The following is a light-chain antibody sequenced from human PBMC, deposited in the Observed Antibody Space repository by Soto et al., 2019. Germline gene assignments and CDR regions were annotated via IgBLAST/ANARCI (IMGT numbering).Light chain of an antibody. Sequence: EIQMTQSPSSLSASVGDRVTITCRASQDINDYLAWFQQRPGKAPKSLIYGASTLQSGVPSKFSGSGSGTDFTLNISSLQPEDFATYYCQQYNSYPLTFGGGTKVEIK. CDR1: QDINDY. CDR3: QQYNSYPLT. J-gene: IGKJ4*01. CDR2: GAS. V-gene: IGKV1-16*02.